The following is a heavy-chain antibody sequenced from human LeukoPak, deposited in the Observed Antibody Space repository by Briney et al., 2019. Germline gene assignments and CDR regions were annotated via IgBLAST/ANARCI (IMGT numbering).Heavy chain of an antibody. CDR3: ARARGYSYGYSDY. D-gene: IGHD5-18*01. CDR2: ISSSSNII. J-gene: IGHJ4*02. V-gene: IGHV3-48*01. CDR1: GFTFGSYS. Sequence: GGSLRLSCAGSGFTFGSYSMNWVRQAPGKGLEWVSYISSSSNIIDYTDSVKGRFTISRDNAKNSLYLQMNSLRAEDTAVYYCARARGYSYGYSDYWGQGTLVTVSS.